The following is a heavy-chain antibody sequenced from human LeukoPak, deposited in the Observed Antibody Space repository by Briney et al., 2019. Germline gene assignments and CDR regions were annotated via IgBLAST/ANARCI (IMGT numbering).Heavy chain of an antibody. Sequence: ASVKVSCKASGGTFSGYAISWVRQAPGQGLEWMGWISAYNGNTNYAQKLQGRVTMTTDTSTSTAYMELRSLRSDDTAVYYCARDGKERGFDYWGQGTLVTVSS. CDR1: GGTFSGYA. J-gene: IGHJ4*02. D-gene: IGHD3-10*01. V-gene: IGHV1-18*01. CDR2: ISAYNGNT. CDR3: ARDGKERGFDY.